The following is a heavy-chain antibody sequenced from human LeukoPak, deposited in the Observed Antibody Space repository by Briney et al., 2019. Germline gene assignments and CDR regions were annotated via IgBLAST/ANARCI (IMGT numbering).Heavy chain of an antibody. CDR2: ISSGDTT. Sequence: PGGSLRLSCAASGFTVSRNYMSWVRQAPGKGLEWVSVISSGDTTYYADSVKGRFTISRDSSKNTLYLQMNSLRAEDMAVYFCARGPRLERHGMDVWGQGTTVTVSS. D-gene: IGHD1-1*01. V-gene: IGHV3-66*01. J-gene: IGHJ6*02. CDR1: GFTVSRNY. CDR3: ARGPRLERHGMDV.